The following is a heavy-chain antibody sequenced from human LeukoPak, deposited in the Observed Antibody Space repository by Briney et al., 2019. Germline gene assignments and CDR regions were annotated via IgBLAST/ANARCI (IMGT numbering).Heavy chain of an antibody. CDR2: IYHSGST. Sequence: SGTLSLTCAVSGGSISSSNWWSWVRQPPGKGLEWIGEIYHSGSTNYNPSLKSRVTISVDKSKNQFSLKLSSVTAADTALYYCARVTIASVAATHYYYGMDVWGQGTTVTVSS. CDR1: GGSISSSNW. D-gene: IGHD2-15*01. V-gene: IGHV4-4*02. J-gene: IGHJ6*02. CDR3: ARVTIASVAATHYYYGMDV.